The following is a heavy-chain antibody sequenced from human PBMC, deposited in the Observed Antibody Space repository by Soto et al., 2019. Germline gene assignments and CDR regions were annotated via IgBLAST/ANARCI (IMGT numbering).Heavy chain of an antibody. J-gene: IGHJ6*03. Sequence: QVQLVQSGAEVKMPGSSVKVSCKASGGTFSSYTISWVRQAPVQGLEWMGRIIAILGIANYAQKFQGRVTITADKSTSTAYMELSSLRSEDTAVYYCARETKLEPGGYYYYYMDVWGKGTTVTVSS. CDR1: GGTFSSYT. CDR3: ARETKLEPGGYYYYYMDV. CDR2: IIAILGIA. D-gene: IGHD1-1*01. V-gene: IGHV1-69*08.